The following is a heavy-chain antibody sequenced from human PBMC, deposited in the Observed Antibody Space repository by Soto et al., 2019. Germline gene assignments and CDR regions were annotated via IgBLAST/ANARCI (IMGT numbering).Heavy chain of an antibody. CDR2: SRNKANSYPT. D-gene: IGHD6-25*01. CDR3: ARGGPRLPFDC. CDR1: GFTSSDHY. Sequence: EVQLVESGGDLVQPGGSLRLSCAASGFTSSDHYMDWVRQAPGKGLEWVGRSRNKANSYPTAYAASVKGRFPISRDDSKNSLYLQMNSLKTEDPAVYYCARGGPRLPFDCWGQGTLVTVSS. J-gene: IGHJ4*02. V-gene: IGHV3-72*01.